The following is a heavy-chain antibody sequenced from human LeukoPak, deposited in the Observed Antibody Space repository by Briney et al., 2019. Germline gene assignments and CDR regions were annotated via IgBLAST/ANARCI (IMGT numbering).Heavy chain of an antibody. V-gene: IGHV3-30*02. Sequence: GGSLRLSCAASGFTFSSYGMHWVRQAPGKGLEWVAFIRYDGINKYYADSVKGRFTISRDNSKNTLYLQMNSLRAEDTAIYYCAKESSLLRGPTVIYYFDFWGQGTLVTVSS. J-gene: IGHJ4*02. CDR2: IRYDGINK. CDR3: AKESSLLRGPTVIYYFDF. CDR1: GFTFSSYG. D-gene: IGHD3-10*01.